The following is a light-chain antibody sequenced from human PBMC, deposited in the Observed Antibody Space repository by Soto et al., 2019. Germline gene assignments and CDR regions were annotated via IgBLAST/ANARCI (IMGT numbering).Light chain of an antibody. V-gene: IGKV1-5*03. CDR2: KAS. J-gene: IGKJ4*01. CDR1: QNIRSW. CDR3: KQFDSRST. Sequence: DIQIAQSPSTLSASVGDRVTITCRASQNIRSWLAWYQQKPGKAPRLLIYKASSLESGVPSRFSGSGSGTEFTLTISSLLTDDSENYYCKQFDSRSTFLGGTKX.